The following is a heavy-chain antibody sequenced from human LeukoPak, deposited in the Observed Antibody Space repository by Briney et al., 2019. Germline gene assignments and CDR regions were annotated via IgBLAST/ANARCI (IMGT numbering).Heavy chain of an antibody. Sequence: GESLKISCKGSGYYFMSYWIGWVRQMPGKGLEWMGIIYPGDSDTRYSPSFQGQVTTSADNSINTAYLQWSSLKASDTAIYYCARSGGSGRYCGGDCFFDYWGQGALVTVSS. CDR1: GYYFMSYW. V-gene: IGHV5-51*01. D-gene: IGHD2-21*02. CDR3: ARSGGSGRYCGGDCFFDY. J-gene: IGHJ4*02. CDR2: IYPGDSDT.